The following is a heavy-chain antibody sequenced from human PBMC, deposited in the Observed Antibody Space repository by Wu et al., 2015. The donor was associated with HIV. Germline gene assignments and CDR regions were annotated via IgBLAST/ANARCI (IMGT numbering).Heavy chain of an antibody. CDR2: INPTENKV. J-gene: IGHJ3*01. D-gene: IGHD3-3*01. CDR1: GYSLTSKY. V-gene: IGHV1-46*03. CDR3: ANRFGGSMEAFNV. Sequence: QVQLVQSGAKVEKPGASVKVSCQASGYSLTSKYMHWVRQAPGQGLEWMEVINPTENKVSYAQKFQARVTMTRDESTNTVYMELSSLRSEDTAMYYCANRFGGSMEAFNVWGQGTMVTVSS.